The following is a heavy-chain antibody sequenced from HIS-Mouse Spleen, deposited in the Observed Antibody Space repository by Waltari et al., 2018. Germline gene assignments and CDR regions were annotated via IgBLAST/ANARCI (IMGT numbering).Heavy chain of an antibody. V-gene: IGHV4-39*07. D-gene: IGHD6-13*01. Sequence: QLQLQESGPGLVKPSETLSLTCPVSGGSISSSSSHWCRIRHPPGKGLEWYGSIYYSGSTYYNPSLKSRVTISVDTSKNQFSLKLSSVTAADTAVYYCAREIPYSSSWYDWYFDLWGRGTLVTVSS. CDR3: AREIPYSSSWYDWYFDL. CDR2: IYYSGST. J-gene: IGHJ2*01. CDR1: GGSISSSSSH.